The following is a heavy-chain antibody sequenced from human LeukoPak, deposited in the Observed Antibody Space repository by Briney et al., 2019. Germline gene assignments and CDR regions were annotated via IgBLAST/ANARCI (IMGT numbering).Heavy chain of an antibody. Sequence: GGSLRLSCAASGFTFSSYGMHWVRQAPGKGLEWVAVISYDGSNKYYADSVKGRFTISRDNSKNTLYLQMNSLRAEDTAVYYCAKDRIVVVPAATFDVDYWGQGTLVTVSS. J-gene: IGHJ4*02. CDR2: ISYDGSNK. V-gene: IGHV3-30*18. CDR3: AKDRIVVVPAATFDVDY. D-gene: IGHD2-2*01. CDR1: GFTFSSYG.